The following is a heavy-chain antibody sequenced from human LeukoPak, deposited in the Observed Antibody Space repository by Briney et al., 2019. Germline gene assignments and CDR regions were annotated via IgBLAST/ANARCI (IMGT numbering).Heavy chain of an antibody. V-gene: IGHV4-59*01. CDR1: GGSISSYY. CDR2: IYYSGST. CDR3: ARVDYYVYYFDY. Sequence: PSETLSLTCTVSGGSISSYYWSWIRQPPGKGLEWIGYIYYSGSTNYNPSLKSRVTISVDTSKNQFSLKLSSVTAADTAVYYCARVDYYVYYFDYWGQGTLVTVSS. D-gene: IGHD3-10*02. J-gene: IGHJ4*02.